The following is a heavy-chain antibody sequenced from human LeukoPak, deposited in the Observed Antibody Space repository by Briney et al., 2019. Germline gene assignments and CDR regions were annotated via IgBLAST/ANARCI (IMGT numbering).Heavy chain of an antibody. Sequence: SETLSLTCTVSGGSLTDGDYYWGWVRQPPGTGLQWIATTYEGASLKSRVTISLDTSKNQFFLRLTSVTAADTAVYYCARVLPGGGGSPDYWGQGTLVTVSS. CDR3: ARVLPGGGGSPDY. V-gene: IGHV4-61*08. CDR1: GGSLTDGDYY. J-gene: IGHJ4*02. D-gene: IGHD1-26*01. CDR2: T.